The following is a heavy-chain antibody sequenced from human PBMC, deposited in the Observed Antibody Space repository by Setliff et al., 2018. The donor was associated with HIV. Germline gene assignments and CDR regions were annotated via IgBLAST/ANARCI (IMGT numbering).Heavy chain of an antibody. V-gene: IGHV4-31*03. CDR2: IYYSETT. CDR3: ARAPAGYDSNYYGYYFDY. CDR1: GGSISSGGYY. J-gene: IGHJ4*02. Sequence: PSETLSLTCTVSGGSISSGGYYWSWIRQHPGKGLEWIGFIYYSETTYYNPSLKSRVTISVDTSKNQFSLNLRSVTAADTAVYYCARAPAGYDSNYYGYYFDYWGQGTRVTVSS. D-gene: IGHD3-22*01.